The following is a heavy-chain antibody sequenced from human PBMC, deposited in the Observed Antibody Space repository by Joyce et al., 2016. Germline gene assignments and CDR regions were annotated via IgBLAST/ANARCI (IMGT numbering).Heavy chain of an antibody. CDR3: ARVGSSWSFGY. CDR2: IFYTGNT. CDR1: GDSIGTYY. Sequence: QVQLQESGPGLVKPSETLSLTCTVSGDSIGTYYWNWIRQPPGKGLEWIEYIFYTGNTNYKPSLKSRGTMSVDMSKNQFSLNLNSVTAADTAVYYCARVGSSWSFGYWGQGTLVTVSS. J-gene: IGHJ4*02. D-gene: IGHD6-13*01. V-gene: IGHV4-59*01.